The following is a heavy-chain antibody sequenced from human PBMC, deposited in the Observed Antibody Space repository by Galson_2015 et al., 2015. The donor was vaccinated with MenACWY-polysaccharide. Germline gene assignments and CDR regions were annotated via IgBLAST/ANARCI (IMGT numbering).Heavy chain of an antibody. J-gene: IGHJ4*02. CDR1: GFAFSNHG. D-gene: IGHD2-15*01. CDR2: LSRTATT. V-gene: IGHV3-23*01. Sequence: SLRLSCAASGFAFSNHGMAWVRQAPGRGLEWVSALSRTATTYYSASVKGRFTISRDNSKNTLYLQMNSLRVEDTAVYYCAREGFCSDGTCYSYDYWGQGILVTVSS. CDR3: AREGFCSDGTCYSYDY.